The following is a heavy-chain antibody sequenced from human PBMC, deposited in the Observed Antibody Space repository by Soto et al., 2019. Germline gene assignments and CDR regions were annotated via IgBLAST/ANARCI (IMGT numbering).Heavy chain of an antibody. CDR3: ARGWLATGGSLSYMDV. J-gene: IGHJ6*03. D-gene: IGHD6-13*01. Sequence: EVQLVESGGGLVQPGGSLRLSCAASGFTFSSYYMHWVRQATGKGLEWVSAIGTAGDTYYPGSVKGRFTISRENAKNSLYLQMNSLRAGDTALYYCARGWLATGGSLSYMDVWGKGTTVTVSS. CDR2: IGTAGDT. V-gene: IGHV3-13*01. CDR1: GFTFSSYY.